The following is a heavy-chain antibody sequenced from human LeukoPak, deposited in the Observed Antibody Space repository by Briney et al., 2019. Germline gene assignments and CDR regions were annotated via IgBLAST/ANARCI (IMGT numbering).Heavy chain of an antibody. V-gene: IGHV3-48*01. D-gene: IGHD5-18*01. J-gene: IGHJ4*02. Sequence: GGSLRLSCAASGFTFSSYSMNWVRQAPGKGLEWISYISSSSSTIYYADSVKGRFTISRDNAKNSLYLQMNSLRAEDTAVYYCARDLWGTAMVTIKYYFDYWGQGTLLTVSS. CDR2: ISSSSSTI. CDR1: GFTFSSYS. CDR3: ARDLWGTAMVTIKYYFDY.